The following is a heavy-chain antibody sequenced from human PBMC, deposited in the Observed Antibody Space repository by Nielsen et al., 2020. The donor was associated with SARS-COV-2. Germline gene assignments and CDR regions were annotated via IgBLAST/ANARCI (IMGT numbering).Heavy chain of an antibody. CDR3: ARASSSSWQYYYYYYGMDV. D-gene: IGHD6-13*01. Sequence: WVRQAPGQGLEWMGWMNPNSGNTGYAQKFQGRVTMTRNTSISTAYMELSSLRSEDTAVYYCARASSSSWQYYYYYYGMDVWGQGPRSPSP. J-gene: IGHJ6*02. CDR2: MNPNSGNT. V-gene: IGHV1-8*01.